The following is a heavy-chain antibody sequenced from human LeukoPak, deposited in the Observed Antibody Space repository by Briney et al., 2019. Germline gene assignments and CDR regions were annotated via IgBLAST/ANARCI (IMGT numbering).Heavy chain of an antibody. J-gene: IGHJ4*02. D-gene: IGHD3-10*01. CDR1: GGTFSSYA. Sequence: GASVKVSCKASGGTFSSYAISWVRQAPGQGLEWMGGIIPIFGTANYAQKFQGRVTITADESTSTAYMELSSLRSEDTAVYYCARTKSVLLWFGEFGYWGQGTLVTVSS. CDR3: ARTKSVLLWFGEFGY. CDR2: IIPIFGTA. V-gene: IGHV1-69*13.